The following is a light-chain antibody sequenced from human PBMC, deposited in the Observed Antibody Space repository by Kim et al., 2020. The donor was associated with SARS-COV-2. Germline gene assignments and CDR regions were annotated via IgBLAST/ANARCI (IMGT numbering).Light chain of an antibody. V-gene: IGLV1-44*01. J-gene: IGLJ3*02. CDR1: SSNIGSNT. Sequence: ELTQPPSASGTPGQRVTISCSGSSSNIGSNTVTWYKQLPGTAPKLLIYNDNQRPSGVPYRFSGSKSGTSASLAISGLQSDDEADYYCSAWDDALNGDWVFGGGTQLTVL. CDR2: NDN. CDR3: SAWDDALNGDWV.